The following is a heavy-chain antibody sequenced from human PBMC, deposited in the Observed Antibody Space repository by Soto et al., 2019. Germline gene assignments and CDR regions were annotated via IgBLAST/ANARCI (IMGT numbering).Heavy chain of an antibody. CDR2: INAGNGNT. CDR1: GYTFTSYA. D-gene: IGHD2-2*01. Sequence: QVQLVQSGAEVKKPGASVKVSCKASGYTFTSYAMHWVRQAPGQRLEWMGWINAGNGNTKYSQKFQGRVTITRDTSASTAYMELSSLRSEDTAVYYWANAIADDAFDIWGRGTMVTVSS. V-gene: IGHV1-3*01. CDR3: ANAIADDAFDI. J-gene: IGHJ3*02.